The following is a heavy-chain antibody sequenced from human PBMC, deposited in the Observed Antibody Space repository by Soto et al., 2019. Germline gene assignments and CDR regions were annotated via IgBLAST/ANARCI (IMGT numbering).Heavy chain of an antibody. CDR2: IRNKANSYTT. CDR3: ATGSGADYPFDI. V-gene: IGHV3-72*01. Sequence: EVQLVESGGGLVQPGGSLRLSCAVSGFTFSDHYMDWVRQAPGKGLEWVGHIRNKANSYTTEYAASVRGRFTISRDDSKNSLYIHMNSLITEDTAVYYCATGSGADYPFDIWGQGTMVTVSS. CDR1: GFTFSDHY. D-gene: IGHD3-3*01. J-gene: IGHJ3*02.